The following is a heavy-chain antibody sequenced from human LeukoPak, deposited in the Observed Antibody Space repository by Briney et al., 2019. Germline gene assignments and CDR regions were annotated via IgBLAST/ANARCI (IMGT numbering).Heavy chain of an antibody. CDR3: ARGLTTVTNWNPPIIYGMDV. CDR2: INPSGGST. J-gene: IGHJ6*02. D-gene: IGHD4-17*01. CDR1: GYTFTSYY. V-gene: IGHV1-46*01. Sequence: ASVKVSCKASGYTFTSYYMHWVRQAPGQGLEWMGIINPSGGSTSYAQKFQGRVTMTRDTSTSTVYMELSSLRSEDTAVYYCARGLTTVTNWNPPIIYGMDVWGQGTTVTVSS.